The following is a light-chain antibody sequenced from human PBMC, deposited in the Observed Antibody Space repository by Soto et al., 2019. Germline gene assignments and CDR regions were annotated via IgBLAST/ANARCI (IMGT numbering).Light chain of an antibody. CDR3: QQYGTSEII. CDR2: DTS. CDR1: QSLTNSF. Sequence: EIVLTQSPGTLSLSPGERATLSCRASQSLTNSFIAWYQQKPGQAPRLLIYDTSSRATGIPDRFSGSGSGTDFTLTISRLVPEDFAVFFCQQYGTSEIIFGQGTRLEIK. J-gene: IGKJ5*01. V-gene: IGKV3-20*01.